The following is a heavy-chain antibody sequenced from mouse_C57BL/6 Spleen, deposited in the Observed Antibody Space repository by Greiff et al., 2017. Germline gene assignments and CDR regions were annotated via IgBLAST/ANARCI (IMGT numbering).Heavy chain of an antibody. CDR2: INPNNGGT. CDR1: GYTFTDYN. J-gene: IGHJ4*01. CDR3: ARLYYGSSYYYYAMDY. D-gene: IGHD1-1*01. V-gene: IGHV1-18*01. Sequence: EVQLVESGPELVKPGASVKIPCKASGYTFTDYNMDWVKQSHGKSLEWIGDINPNNGGTIYNQKFKGKATLTVDKSSSTAYMELRSLTSEDTAVYYCARLYYGSSYYYYAMDYWGQGTSVTVSS.